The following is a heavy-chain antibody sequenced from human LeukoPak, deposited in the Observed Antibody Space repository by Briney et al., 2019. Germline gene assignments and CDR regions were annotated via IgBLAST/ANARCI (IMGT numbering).Heavy chain of an antibody. CDR3: ARVVDYYDGSGLRGWDAFDI. Sequence: ASVKVSCKASAYTFIGFYIHWVRQAPGQGLEWMGWINTNTGNPTYAQGFTGRFVFSLDTSVSTAYLQINSLKAEDTAVYYCARVVDYYDGSGLRGWDAFDIWGQGTMVTVSS. CDR2: INTNTGNP. J-gene: IGHJ3*02. CDR1: AYTFIGFY. D-gene: IGHD3-22*01. V-gene: IGHV7-4-1*02.